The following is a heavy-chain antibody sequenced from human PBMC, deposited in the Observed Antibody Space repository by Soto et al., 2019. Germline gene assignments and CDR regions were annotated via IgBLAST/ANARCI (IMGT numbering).Heavy chain of an antibody. D-gene: IGHD4-17*01. CDR3: ARDGMTTVTTDYYYGMDV. CDR1: GYTFTGYY. CDR2: INPNNGDT. J-gene: IGHJ6*02. V-gene: IGHV1-2*02. Sequence: ASVKVSCKASGYTFTGYYIYWLRQAPGQGLEWMGWINPNNGDTNYAQKFQGRVTITADKSTSTAYMELSSLRSEDTAVYYCARDGMTTVTTDYYYGMDVWGQGTTVTVSS.